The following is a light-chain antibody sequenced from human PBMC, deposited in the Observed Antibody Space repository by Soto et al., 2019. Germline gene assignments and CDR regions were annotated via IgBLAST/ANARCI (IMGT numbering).Light chain of an antibody. CDR3: HQYSTYSRT. V-gene: IGKV1-5*03. J-gene: IGKJ1*01. Sequence: DIPMTQSPSTLSASVGDRVTITCRAIQSISSWLAWYQQKPGKAPKLLIYKASSLESGVPSRFSGSGSGTEFTLTISSLQPDDFATYYCHQYSTYSRTFGPGTKVEIK. CDR2: KAS. CDR1: QSISSW.